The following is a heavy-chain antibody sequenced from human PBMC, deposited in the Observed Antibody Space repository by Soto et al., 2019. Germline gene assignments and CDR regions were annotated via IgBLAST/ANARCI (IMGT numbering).Heavy chain of an antibody. CDR1: GGSISGYY. CDR2: IYSDGTT. V-gene: IGHV4-4*07. J-gene: IGHJ6*02. D-gene: IGHD3-3*01. Sequence: SETLSLTCTVSGGSISGYYWSWVRQPAGKGLEWVGRIYSDGTTNYSPSLKSRVTMSLDNSKNTLYLQMNSLRAEDTAVYYCAKDRSGVVFGVDSYGMDVWGQGTTVTVSS. CDR3: AKDRSGVVFGVDSYGMDV.